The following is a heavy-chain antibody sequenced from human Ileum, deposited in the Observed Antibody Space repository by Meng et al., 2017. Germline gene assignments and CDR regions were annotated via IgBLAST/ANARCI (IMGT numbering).Heavy chain of an antibody. CDR1: GYTFSDYY. CDR2: IHPKSGGT. D-gene: IGHD1-14*01. J-gene: IGHJ4*02. V-gene: IGHV1-2*06. CDR3: ARNNRDY. Sequence: ASVKVSCKASGYTFSDYYIQWMRQAPGQGLEWLGRIHPKSGGTNYAHKFQGRFTMTRDTSISNAYMELSGLTSGDTAVYCSARNNRDYWGQGTLVTVSS.